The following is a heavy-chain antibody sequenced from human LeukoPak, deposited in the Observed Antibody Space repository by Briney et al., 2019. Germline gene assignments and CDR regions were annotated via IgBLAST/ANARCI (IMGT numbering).Heavy chain of an antibody. CDR1: GFTFSNYA. J-gene: IGHJ5*02. CDR2: ISGSGGAT. V-gene: IGHV3-23*01. CDR3: ASYVRGVINP. D-gene: IGHD3-10*02. Sequence: AGGSLRLSCAASGFTFSNYAMSWVRQAPGKGLEWVSVISGSGGATYYADSVKGRFTISRDNSKNTLYLQMNSLRAEDTAVYYCASYVRGVINPWGQGTLVTVSS.